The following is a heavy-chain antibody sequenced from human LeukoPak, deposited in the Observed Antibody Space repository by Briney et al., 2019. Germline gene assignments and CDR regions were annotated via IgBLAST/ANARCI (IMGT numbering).Heavy chain of an antibody. CDR3: AKDNDAYGDSYFDS. J-gene: IGHJ4*02. D-gene: IGHD4-17*01. V-gene: IGHV3-33*06. Sequence: GGSLRLSCAASGFSFMNYGFHWVRQAPGKGLEWVAVIWHDGSHSYYSDPVKGRFTISRDNAKNMVSLHMDSLRVEDTAIYYRAKDNDAYGDSYFDSWGQGTLVAVSS. CDR2: IWHDGSHS. CDR1: GFSFMNYG.